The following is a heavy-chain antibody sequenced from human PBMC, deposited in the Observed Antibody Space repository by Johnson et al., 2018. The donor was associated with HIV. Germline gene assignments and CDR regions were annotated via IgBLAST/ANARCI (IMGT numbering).Heavy chain of an antibody. V-gene: IGHV3-30-3*01. J-gene: IGHJ3*02. D-gene: IGHD6-25*01. CDR2: ISFDGSKE. CDR3: ARWGYSSCYARTRLCAFDI. CDR1: GLNFSDYG. Sequence: QVQLVESGGGVVQPRRSVRLSCAASGLNFSDYGIHWVRQAPGKGLEWVAVISFDGSKEYYADSVKGRFTISRDNSKKTLYLQVNSLRDEDTAVYYCARWGYSSCYARTRLCAFDIWGQGTMVTVSS.